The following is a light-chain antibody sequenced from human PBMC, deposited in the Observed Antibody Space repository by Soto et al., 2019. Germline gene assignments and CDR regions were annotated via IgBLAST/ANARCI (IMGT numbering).Light chain of an antibody. J-gene: IGKJ4*02. Sequence: DIQMIHSPFSMSASVGDRVLMTLRLIQSINRDLNWYQQKPGKSPNLLIYAAFTLESGVPSRFSGSGSRTDFTVTISSLQLQDFATYYCQQNYSTPLAFGGGTNVDIK. CDR3: QQNYSTPLA. CDR2: AAF. V-gene: IGKV1-39*01. CDR1: QSINRD.